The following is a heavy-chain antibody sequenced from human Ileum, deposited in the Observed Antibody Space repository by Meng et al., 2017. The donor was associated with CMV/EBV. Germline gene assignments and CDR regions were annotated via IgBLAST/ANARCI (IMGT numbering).Heavy chain of an antibody. CDR3: ARDHASSSQLLDY. V-gene: IGHV1-18*04. D-gene: IGHD6-6*01. Sequence: QIQLWQSGAEVKNIGASVKVSCKASGYTFSSYSVSWVRQAPGQGLEWMGWISAYNGDIKYAQKFRDRVTMTTDTSTSTAYMDLRGLRSDDTAVYYCARDHASSSQLLDYWGQGTLVTVSS. CDR1: GYTFSSYS. J-gene: IGHJ4*02. CDR2: ISAYNGDI.